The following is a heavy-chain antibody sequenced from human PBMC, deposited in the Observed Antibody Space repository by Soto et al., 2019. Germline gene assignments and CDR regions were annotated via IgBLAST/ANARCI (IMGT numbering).Heavy chain of an antibody. D-gene: IGHD6-13*01. V-gene: IGHV3-33*01. CDR1: GFTFSSYG. CDR3: ARAHLSSPGLYYYYGMDV. CDR2: IWYDGSNK. Sequence: QVQLVESGGGVVQPGRSLRLSCAASGFTFSSYGMHWVRQAPGKGLEWVAVIWYDGSNKYYADSVKGRFTISRDNSKNTLYLQMNSLRAEDTAVYYCARAHLSSPGLYYYYGMDVWGQGTTVTVSS. J-gene: IGHJ6*02.